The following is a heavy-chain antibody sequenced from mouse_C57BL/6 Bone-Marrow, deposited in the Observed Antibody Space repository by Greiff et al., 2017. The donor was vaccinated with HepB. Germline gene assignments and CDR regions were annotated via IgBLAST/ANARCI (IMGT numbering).Heavy chain of an antibody. CDR1: GYTFTSYW. CDR2: IHPNSGST. J-gene: IGHJ3*01. V-gene: IGHV1-64*01. CDR3: ARWGGAWFAY. Sequence: LQPGAELVKPGASVKLSCKASGYTFTSYWMHWVKQRPGQGLEWIGMIHPNSGSTNYNEKFKSKATLTVDKSSSTAYMQLSSLTSEDSAVYYCARWGGAWFAYWGQGTLVTVSA.